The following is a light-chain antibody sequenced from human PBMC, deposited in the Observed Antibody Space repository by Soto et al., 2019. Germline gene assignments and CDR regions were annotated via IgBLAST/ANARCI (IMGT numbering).Light chain of an antibody. Sequence: DIQMTQSTSSLSASIGDRVTITCLASQSISSYLNWYQQKPGKAPMLLIYGATNLQSGVPSRFSGSGSRTDFTLTISRLQPEDFAVYYCQQYASTRWTFGQGTKVDIK. V-gene: IGKV1-39*01. CDR3: QQYASTRWT. CDR1: QSISSY. J-gene: IGKJ1*01. CDR2: GAT.